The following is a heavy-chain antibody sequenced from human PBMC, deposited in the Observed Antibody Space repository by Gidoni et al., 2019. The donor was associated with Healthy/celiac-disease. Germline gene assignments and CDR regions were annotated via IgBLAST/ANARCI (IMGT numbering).Heavy chain of an antibody. J-gene: IGHJ6*02. CDR3: ARDGSHCSSTSCYGGFDYYYGMDV. Sequence: QVQLQQSGPGLVKPSQTLSLTCAISGDSVSSNSAAWHWIRQSPSRGLEWLGRTYYRSKWYNDYAVSVKSRITINPDTSKNQFSLQLNSVTPEDTAVYYCARDGSHCSSTSCYGGFDYYYGMDVWGQGTTVTVSS. V-gene: IGHV6-1*01. D-gene: IGHD2-2*01. CDR1: GDSVSSNSAA. CDR2: TYYRSKWYN.